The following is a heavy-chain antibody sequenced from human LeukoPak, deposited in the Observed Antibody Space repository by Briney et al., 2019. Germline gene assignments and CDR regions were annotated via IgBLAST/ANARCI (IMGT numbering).Heavy chain of an antibody. CDR2: ISAYNGNT. CDR1: GYTFTSYG. CDR3: ARVTDLDYYGSGSYLIWFDP. Sequence: ASVKVSCKASGYTFTSYGISWVRQAPGQGLEWMGWISAYNGNTNYAQKLQGRVTMTTDTSTSTAYMELRSLRSDDTAVYYCARVTDLDYYGSGSYLIWFDPWGQGTLVTVSS. V-gene: IGHV1-18*01. D-gene: IGHD3-10*01. J-gene: IGHJ5*02.